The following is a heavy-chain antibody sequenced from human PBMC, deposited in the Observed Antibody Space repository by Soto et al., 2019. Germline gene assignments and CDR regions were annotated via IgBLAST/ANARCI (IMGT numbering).Heavy chain of an antibody. CDR3: ARSRYYDSSGYYSA. J-gene: IGHJ5*02. V-gene: IGHV1-2*04. CDR2: INPNSGGT. D-gene: IGHD3-22*01. Sequence: ASVKVSCKASGYTFTGYYMHWVRQAPGQGLEWMGWINPNSGGTNYAQKFQGWVTMTRDTSISTAYMELSRLRSDDTAVYYCARSRYYDSSGYYSAWGQGTLVTVSS. CDR1: GYTFTGYY.